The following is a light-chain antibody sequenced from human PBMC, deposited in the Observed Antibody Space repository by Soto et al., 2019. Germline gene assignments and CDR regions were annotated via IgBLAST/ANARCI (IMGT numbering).Light chain of an antibody. Sequence: EIVLTQSPGTLSLSPGEIATLSCRASQSVSSSYLAWYQQKPGQAPRLLIYGASSRATGIPDRFSGSGSGTDFTLTISRLEPEDFAVYYCQQYGSSPRVTFGQGTKVDIK. CDR1: QSVSSSY. CDR2: GAS. V-gene: IGKV3-20*01. CDR3: QQYGSSPRVT. J-gene: IGKJ1*01.